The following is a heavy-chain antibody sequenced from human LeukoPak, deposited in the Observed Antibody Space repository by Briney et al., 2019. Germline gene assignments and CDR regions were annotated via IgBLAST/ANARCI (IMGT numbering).Heavy chain of an antibody. D-gene: IGHD3-22*01. J-gene: IGHJ4*02. CDR1: GFTFSSYA. V-gene: IGHV3-23*01. CDR2: ISGSGGST. Sequence: GGSLRLSCAASGFTFSSYAMSWVRQAPGKGLEWVSAISGSGGSTYYADSVKGRFTISRDNSKNTVYLQMYSLRVEDTAIYYCAKDGDSGGYYVLYYFDYWGQGTLITVSS. CDR3: AKDGDSGGYYVLYYFDY.